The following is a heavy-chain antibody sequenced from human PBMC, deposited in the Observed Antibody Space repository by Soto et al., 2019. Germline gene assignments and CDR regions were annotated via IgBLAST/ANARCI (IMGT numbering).Heavy chain of an antibody. D-gene: IGHD2-2*01. J-gene: IGHJ6*02. CDR2: IYTSGST. CDR1: GGSISSYY. Sequence: LSLTCTVSGGSISSYYWSWIRQPAGKGLEWIGRIYTSGSTNYNPSLKSRVTMSVDTSKNQFSLKLSSVTAADTAAYYCARDGGGYCSSTSCTPDGMAVSGQRTTVTVS. V-gene: IGHV4-4*07. CDR3: ARDGGGYCSSTSCTPDGMAV.